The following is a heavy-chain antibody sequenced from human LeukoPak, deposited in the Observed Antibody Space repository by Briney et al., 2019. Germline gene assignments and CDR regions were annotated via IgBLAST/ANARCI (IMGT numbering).Heavy chain of an antibody. J-gene: IGHJ4*02. V-gene: IGHV3-30-3*01. Sequence: GGSLRLSCVASGVTFSTYTMHWVRQAPGKGLEWEALTSYDGTNKYYADSVTGRFTISRDNSKNTLYLQMNSLRPEDTAVYFCATSGYTNSLWGQGTLVTVSS. CDR1: GVTFSTYT. D-gene: IGHD5-12*01. CDR3: ATSGYTNSL. CDR2: TSYDGTNK.